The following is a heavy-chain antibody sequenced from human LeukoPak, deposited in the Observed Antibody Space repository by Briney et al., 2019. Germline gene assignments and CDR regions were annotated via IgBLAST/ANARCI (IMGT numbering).Heavy chain of an antibody. J-gene: IGHJ6*03. CDR1: GFTFSSYS. V-gene: IGHV3-21*01. CDR2: ISSSSSYI. Sequence: PGGSLRLSCAASGFTFSSYSMNWVRQAPGKGLEWVSSISSSSSYIYYADSVKGRFTISRDNAKNSLYLQMNSLRAEDTAVYYCARGRSSRDIVVVVAAPGDYYYYMDVWGKGTTVTTSS. CDR3: ARGRSSRDIVVVVAAPGDYYYYMDV. D-gene: IGHD2-15*01.